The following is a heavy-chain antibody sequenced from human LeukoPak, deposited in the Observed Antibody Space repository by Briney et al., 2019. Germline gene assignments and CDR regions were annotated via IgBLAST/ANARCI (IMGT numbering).Heavy chain of an antibody. CDR2: ISSSSSYI. CDR3: ARDLHVVVVAAPSYYYYGMDV. D-gene: IGHD2-15*01. V-gene: IGHV3-21*01. Sequence: GGSLRLSCAASGFTFSSYAMSWVRQAPGKGLEWVSSISSSSSYIYYADSVKGRFTISRDNAKNSLYLQMNSLRAEDTAVYYCARDLHVVVVAAPSYYYYGMDVWGQGTTVTVSS. CDR1: GFTFSSYA. J-gene: IGHJ6*02.